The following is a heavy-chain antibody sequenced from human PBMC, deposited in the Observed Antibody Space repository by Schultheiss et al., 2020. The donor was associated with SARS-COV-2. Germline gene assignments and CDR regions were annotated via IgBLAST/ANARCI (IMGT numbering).Heavy chain of an antibody. Sequence: GGSLRLSCAASGFAFSSYVLHWVRRAPGKGPEWVSAIGTGGDTYYADSVKGRFTISRDNSKNTLYLQMNSLRAEDTAVYYCARASSASYYASFDYWGQGTLVTVSS. V-gene: IGHV3-47*02. D-gene: IGHD3-10*01. CDR2: IGTGGDT. CDR3: ARASSASYYASFDY. CDR1: GFAFSSYV. J-gene: IGHJ4*02.